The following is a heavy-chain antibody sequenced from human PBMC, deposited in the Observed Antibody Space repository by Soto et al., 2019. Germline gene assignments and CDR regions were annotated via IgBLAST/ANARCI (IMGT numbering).Heavy chain of an antibody. CDR3: AENIVVVPAAINY. CDR1: GFTFSSYA. D-gene: IGHD2-2*02. CDR2: ISGSGGST. J-gene: IGHJ4*02. V-gene: IGHV3-23*01. Sequence: GGSLRLSCAASGFTFSSYAMSWVRQAPGKGLEWVSAISGSGGSTYYADSVKGRFTISRDNSKNTLYLQMNSLRAEDTAVYYCAENIVVVPAAINYWGQGTLVTVSS.